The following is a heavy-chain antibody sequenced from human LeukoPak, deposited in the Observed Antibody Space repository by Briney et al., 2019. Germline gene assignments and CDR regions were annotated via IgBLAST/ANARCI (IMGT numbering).Heavy chain of an antibody. CDR2: ISYDGSNK. D-gene: IGHD3-22*01. J-gene: IGHJ6*02. CDR1: GFTFSSYG. Sequence: PGGSLRLSCAASGFTFSSYGMHWVRQAPGKGLEWGAVISYDGSNKYYADSVKGRFTISRDNSKNTLYLQMNSLRAEDTAVYYCAIDSSGYYYYYGMDVWGQGTTVTVSS. V-gene: IGHV3-30*03. CDR3: AIDSSGYYYYYGMDV.